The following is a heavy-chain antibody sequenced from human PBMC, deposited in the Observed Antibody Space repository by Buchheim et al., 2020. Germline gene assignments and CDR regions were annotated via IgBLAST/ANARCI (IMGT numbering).Heavy chain of an antibody. CDR3: AKGPGYSYGREYYFDY. CDR1: GFTFSSYA. CDR2: ISGSGGST. D-gene: IGHD5-18*01. V-gene: IGHV3-23*01. Sequence: EVQLLESGGGLVQPGGSLRLSCAASGFTFSSYAMSWVRQAPGKGLEWVSAISGSGGSTYYADSVKGRFPLSRDNSKKKLYMQMNSLRAEDTAVYYCAKGPGYSYGREYYFDYWGQGTL. J-gene: IGHJ4*02.